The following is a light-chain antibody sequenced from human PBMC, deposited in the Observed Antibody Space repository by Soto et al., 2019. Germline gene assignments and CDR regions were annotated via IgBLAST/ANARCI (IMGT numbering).Light chain of an antibody. CDR2: GTS. CDR3: QQYGGSPWT. CDR1: QSVSSK. J-gene: IGKJ1*01. V-gene: IGKV3-20*01. Sequence: EIVLTQSPGTLSLSPGERATISCRASQSVSSKLAWYQHKPGQAPRLLIYGTSSRATGIPDRFSGSGSATDFTLSITRLEPEDFAVYYCQQYGGSPWTFGQGTKVEI.